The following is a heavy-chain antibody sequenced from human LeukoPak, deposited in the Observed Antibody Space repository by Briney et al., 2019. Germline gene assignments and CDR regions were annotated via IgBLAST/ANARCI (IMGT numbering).Heavy chain of an antibody. Sequence: SETLSLTCTVSGYSISSGYYWGWIRQPPGKGLEWIGSIYHSGSTYYNPSLKSRATISVDTSKNQFSLKLSSVTAADTAVYYCAREPGRLGYCDYWGQGTLVTVSS. J-gene: IGHJ4*02. CDR2: IYHSGST. D-gene: IGHD2-15*01. CDR3: AREPGRLGYCDY. V-gene: IGHV4-38-2*02. CDR1: GYSISSGYY.